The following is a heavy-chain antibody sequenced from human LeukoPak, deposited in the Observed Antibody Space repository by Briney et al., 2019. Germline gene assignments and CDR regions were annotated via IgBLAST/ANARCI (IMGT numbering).Heavy chain of an antibody. CDR1: GYTFTGYY. CDR2: INPNSGGT. D-gene: IGHD3-22*01. J-gene: IGHJ4*02. Sequence: GASVKVSCKASGYTFTGYYMHWMRQAPGQGLEWTGWINPNSGGTNYAQKFQGRVTMTRDTSISTAYMELSRLRSDDTAVYYCARAQYYYDSSGYAYWGQGTLVTVSS. V-gene: IGHV1-2*02. CDR3: ARAQYYYDSSGYAY.